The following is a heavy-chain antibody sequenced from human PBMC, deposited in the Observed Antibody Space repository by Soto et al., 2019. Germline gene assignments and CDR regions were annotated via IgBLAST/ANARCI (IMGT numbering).Heavy chain of an antibody. CDR3: AKDRGYCSGGSCYYFDY. J-gene: IGHJ4*02. V-gene: IGHV3-23*01. CDR1: GFTFSSYA. Sequence: EVQLLESGGGLVQPGGSLRLSCAASGFTFSSYAMSWVRQAPGQGLEWVSAISGRGGSTYYADSVKGRFTISRDNSKNTLYLQMNSLRAEDTAVYDCAKDRGYCSGGSCYYFDYWGQGTLVTVSS. D-gene: IGHD2-15*01. CDR2: ISGRGGST.